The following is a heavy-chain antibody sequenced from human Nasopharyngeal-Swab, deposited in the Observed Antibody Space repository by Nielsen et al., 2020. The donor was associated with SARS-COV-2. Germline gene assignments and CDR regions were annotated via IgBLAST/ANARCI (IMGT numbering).Heavy chain of an antibody. Sequence: SETLSLTCTVSGGSISSGGYYWCWIRQHPGKGLEWIGYIYYSGSTYYNPSLKSRVTISVDTSKNQFSLKLSSVTAADTAVYYCARERELWFGADYYYYYYMDVWGKGTTVTVSS. CDR3: ARERELWFGADYYYYYYMDV. V-gene: IGHV4-31*03. CDR1: GGSISSGGYY. CDR2: IYYSGST. J-gene: IGHJ6*03. D-gene: IGHD3-10*01.